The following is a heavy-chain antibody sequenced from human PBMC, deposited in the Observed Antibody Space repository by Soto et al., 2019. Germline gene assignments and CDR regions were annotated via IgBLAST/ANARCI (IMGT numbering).Heavy chain of an antibody. D-gene: IGHD2-2*01. J-gene: IGHJ6*02. CDR3: AREDRDRETGLVPAAIDGMDV. V-gene: IGHV1-69*08. CDR2: IIPIFGIA. Sequence: QVQLVQSGAEVKKPGSSVKVSCKASGGTFSRYSITWVRQAPGHGLEWIGRIIPIFGIASYAQKFQGRVTMPADESTSTAYMGLSSLRSDDTAVYYCAREDRDRETGLVPAAIDGMDVWGQGTTVTVSS. CDR1: GGTFSRYS.